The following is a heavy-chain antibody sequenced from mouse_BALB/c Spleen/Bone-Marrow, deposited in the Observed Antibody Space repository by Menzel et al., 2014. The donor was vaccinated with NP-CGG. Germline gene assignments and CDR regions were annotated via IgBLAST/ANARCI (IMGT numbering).Heavy chain of an antibody. V-gene: IGHV14-3*02. Sequence: VQLQQSGAELVKPGASVKLSCTASGFNIKDTYMHWVKQRPEQGLEWIGRIDPANGNTKYDQKFQGKATITADTSSNTAYLQLSSLTSEDTAVYNCARYSYGSRGYYFDYWGQGTTLTVSS. CDR2: IDPANGNT. D-gene: IGHD1-1*01. CDR1: GFNIKDTY. J-gene: IGHJ2*01. CDR3: ARYSYGSRGYYFDY.